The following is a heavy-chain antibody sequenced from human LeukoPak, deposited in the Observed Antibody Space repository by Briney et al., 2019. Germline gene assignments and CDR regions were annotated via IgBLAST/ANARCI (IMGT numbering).Heavy chain of an antibody. CDR1: GFTFSNYG. CDR2: IRYDGSNK. J-gene: IGHJ4*02. V-gene: IGHV3-30*02. CDR3: AKDSGHYFDY. Sequence: GGSLRLSCAASGFTFSNYGIHWVRQAPGKGLEWVAFIRYDGSNKYYADSVKGRFTISRDNSKNTLFLQMNSLTADDTALYYCAKDSGHYFDYWGQGTLVTVSS.